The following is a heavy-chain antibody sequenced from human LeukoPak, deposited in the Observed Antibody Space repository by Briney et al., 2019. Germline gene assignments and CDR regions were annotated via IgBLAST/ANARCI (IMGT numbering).Heavy chain of an antibody. CDR2: VSSSGGDT. CDR1: VVSFSSSP. V-gene: IGHV3-23*01. J-gene: IGHJ4*02. D-gene: IGHD4-23*01. Sequence: VASPRLSCAASVVSFSSSPMSWGRQAPGKGLEWVSGVSSSGGDTPYADSVKGRFTISRDNSKNTLYLQMNSLRAEHTAVYYCEKKNSGLHPFESWGQGTLVIVSS. CDR3: EKKNSGLHPFES.